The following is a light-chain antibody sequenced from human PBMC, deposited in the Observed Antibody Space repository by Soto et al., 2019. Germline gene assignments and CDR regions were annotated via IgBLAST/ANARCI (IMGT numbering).Light chain of an antibody. Sequence: QSVLTQPASVSGSPGQSITISCTGISSDVGGYNYVSWYQQHPDKAPKLMIYDVSNRRSGVSNRVSGSKSGNTASLTISGLQAEDEADYYCYSYTSSSTVLFGGGTKLTVL. V-gene: IGLV2-14*01. CDR2: DVS. CDR3: YSYTSSSTVL. J-gene: IGLJ2*01. CDR1: SSDVGGYNY.